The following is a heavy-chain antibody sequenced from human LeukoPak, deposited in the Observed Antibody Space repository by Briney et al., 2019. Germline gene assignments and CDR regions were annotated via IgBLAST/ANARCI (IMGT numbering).Heavy chain of an antibody. CDR3: ARDGATFSGYDWYYYMDV. D-gene: IGHD5-12*01. J-gene: IGHJ6*03. Sequence: GGSLRLSCAASGFTFSSYEMNWVRQAPGKGLEWVSYISSSGSTIYYADSVKGRFTISRDNAKNSLYLQMNSLRAEDTAVYYCARDGATFSGYDWYYYMDVWGKGTTVTVSS. CDR1: GFTFSSYE. CDR2: ISSSGSTI. V-gene: IGHV3-48*03.